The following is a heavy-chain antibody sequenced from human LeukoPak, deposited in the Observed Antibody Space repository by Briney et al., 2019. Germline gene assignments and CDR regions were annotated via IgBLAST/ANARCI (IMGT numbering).Heavy chain of an antibody. CDR2: ISTDGYTT. CDR1: GLAFSAYK. J-gene: IGHJ6*02. CDR3: ASVYKYGMDV. Sequence: GGSLRLSCAASGLAFSAYKMHWVRQAPRKGLVWVSRISTDGYTTDYADFVQGRFTASRDSTRNTWSLEMNSLRAEDTAVYYCASVYKYGMDVWGQGTTVIVSS. V-gene: IGHV3-74*01.